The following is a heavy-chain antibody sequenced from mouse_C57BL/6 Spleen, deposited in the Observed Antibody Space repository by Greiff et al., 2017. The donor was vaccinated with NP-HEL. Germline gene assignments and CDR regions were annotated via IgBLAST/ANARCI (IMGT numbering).Heavy chain of an antibody. D-gene: IGHD2-4*01. V-gene: IGHV1-64*01. CDR1: GYTFTSYW. CDR3: ARSSYYDYDDGGAY. Sequence: VQLQQPGAELVKPGASVKLSCKASGYTFTSYWMHWVKQRPGQGLEWIGMIHPNSGSTNYNEKFKSKATLTVDKSSSTAYMQLSSLTSEDSAVYYCARSSYYDYDDGGAYWGQGTLVTVSA. J-gene: IGHJ3*01. CDR2: IHPNSGST.